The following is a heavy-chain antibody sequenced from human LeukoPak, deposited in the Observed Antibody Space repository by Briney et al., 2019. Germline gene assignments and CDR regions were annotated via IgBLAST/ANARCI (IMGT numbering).Heavy chain of an antibody. V-gene: IGHV3-7*01. D-gene: IGHD3-16*01. J-gene: IGHJ3*01. CDR3: ARDWGSGNYPHALDF. CDR2: IKQDGSEK. Sequence: GGSLRLSCAASGFTFSSYSMNWVRQAPGKGLEWVANIKQDGSEKYYVDSVKGRFTISRDNAKNSLYLQMNSLRADDTAVYYCARDWGSGNYPHALDFWGQGTTVTVSS. CDR1: GFTFSSYS.